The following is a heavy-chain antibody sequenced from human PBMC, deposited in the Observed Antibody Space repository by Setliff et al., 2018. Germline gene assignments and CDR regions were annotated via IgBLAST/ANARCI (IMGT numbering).Heavy chain of an antibody. CDR1: GFTFTAHY. CDR3: ARVATLIRGVTVNWFDP. J-gene: IGHJ5*02. D-gene: IGHD3-10*01. V-gene: IGHV1-2*02. Sequence: GASVKVSCKASGFTFTAHYLWWVRQAPGQGLEWVGWINPNSGVTNYAQKFQGRVTMTRDTSISTAYMELSSLRSDDTAVYYCARVATLIRGVTVNWFDPWGQGTLVTVSS. CDR2: INPNSGVT.